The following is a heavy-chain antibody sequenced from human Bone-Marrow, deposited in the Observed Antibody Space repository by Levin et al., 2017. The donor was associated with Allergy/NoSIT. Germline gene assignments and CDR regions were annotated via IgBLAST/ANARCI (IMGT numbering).Heavy chain of an antibody. J-gene: IGHJ4*02. Sequence: GESLKISCAVSGFTVNSYGIHWVRQAPGKGLEWLGVISDDGSNRNYADSAKGRFTISRDKSNNTVHLQFNSLRFEDSGVYYCAKGTVAGAGTGDLDYWGQGTLVTVSS. CDR2: ISDDGSNR. CDR3: AKGTVAGAGTGDLDY. CDR1: GFTVNSYG. V-gene: IGHV3-30*18. D-gene: IGHD6-13*01.